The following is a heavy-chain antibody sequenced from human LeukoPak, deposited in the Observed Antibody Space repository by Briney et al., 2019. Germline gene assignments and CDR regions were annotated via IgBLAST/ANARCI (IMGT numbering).Heavy chain of an antibody. J-gene: IGHJ4*02. V-gene: IGHV4-34*01. D-gene: IGHD6-13*01. CDR1: SGSFSGYY. CDR2: INHSGST. CDR3: ARGGNSSRYDY. Sequence: SETLSLTCAVYSGSFSGYYWSWIRQPPGKGLEWIGEINHSGSTNYNPSLKSRVTISVDTSKNQFSLKLSSVTAADTAMYYCARGGNSSRYDYWGQGTLVTVSS.